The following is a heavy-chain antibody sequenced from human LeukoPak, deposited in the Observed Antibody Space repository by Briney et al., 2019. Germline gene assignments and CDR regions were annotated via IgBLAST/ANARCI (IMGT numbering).Heavy chain of an antibody. CDR3: ARGGFAHWVTAVGFDY. Sequence: KASETLSLTCTVSGGSISSYYWSWIRQPPGKGLEWIGYIYYSGNIDYNPSLKSRVTISLDTSKNQFSLKLSSVTAADTAVYYCARGGFAHWVTAVGFDYWGQGTLVTVSS. J-gene: IGHJ4*02. V-gene: IGHV4-59*01. CDR2: IYYSGNI. D-gene: IGHD2-21*02. CDR1: GGSISSYY.